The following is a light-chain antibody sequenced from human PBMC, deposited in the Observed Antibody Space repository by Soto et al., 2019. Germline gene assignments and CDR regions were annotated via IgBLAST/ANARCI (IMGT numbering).Light chain of an antibody. CDR1: QSFTTSQ. CDR2: GAS. V-gene: IGKV3-20*01. J-gene: IGKJ1*01. CDR3: QQYASSPRT. Sequence: EIVMTQSPAILSLSPGERATLFCRASQSFTTSQLAWYQQRPGQAPRVLIFGASRRATGIPDRFSGSGSGTDFTLTISRLEPEDSAVYYCQQYASSPRTFGQGTTVEIK.